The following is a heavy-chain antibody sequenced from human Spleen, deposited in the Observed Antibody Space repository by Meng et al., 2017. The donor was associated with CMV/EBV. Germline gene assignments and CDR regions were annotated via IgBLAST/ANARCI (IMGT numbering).Heavy chain of an antibody. CDR2: IYSGGST. V-gene: IGHV3-53*01. Sequence: GGSLRLSCAASGFTFSSYLMSWVRQAPGKGLEWVSVIYSGGSTYYADSVKGRFTISRDNSKNTLYLQMNSLRAEDTAVYYCARTSRLLGMDVWGQGTTVTVSS. J-gene: IGHJ6*02. CDR3: ARTSRLLGMDV. CDR1: GFTFSSYL.